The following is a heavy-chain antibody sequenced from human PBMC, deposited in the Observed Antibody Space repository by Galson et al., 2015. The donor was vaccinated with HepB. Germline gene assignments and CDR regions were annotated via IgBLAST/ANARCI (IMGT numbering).Heavy chain of an antibody. CDR2: IYPGDSDT. V-gene: IGHV5-51*01. Sequence: QSGAEVKKPGESLKISCKGSGYSFTSYWIGWVRQMPGKGLEWMGIIYPGDSDTRYSPSFQGQVTISADKSISTAYLQWSSLKASDTAMYYCARLVIVPSSTSFNWFDPWGQGTLVTVSS. D-gene: IGHD2-2*01. CDR3: ARLVIVPSSTSFNWFDP. CDR1: GYSFTSYW. J-gene: IGHJ5*02.